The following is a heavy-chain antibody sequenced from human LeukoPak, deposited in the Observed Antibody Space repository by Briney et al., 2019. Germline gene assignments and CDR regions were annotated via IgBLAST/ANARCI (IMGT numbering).Heavy chain of an antibody. CDR2: IIPIFGTA. CDR3: ARGGLEMATISWFDP. D-gene: IGHD5-24*01. CDR1: GGTFSSYA. J-gene: IGHJ5*02. Sequence: ASVKVSCKASGGTFSSYAISWVRQAPGQGLEWMGGIIPIFGTANYAQKFQGRVTITADESTSTAYMELSSLRSEDTAVYYCARGGLEMATISWFDPWGQGTLVTVSS. V-gene: IGHV1-69*13.